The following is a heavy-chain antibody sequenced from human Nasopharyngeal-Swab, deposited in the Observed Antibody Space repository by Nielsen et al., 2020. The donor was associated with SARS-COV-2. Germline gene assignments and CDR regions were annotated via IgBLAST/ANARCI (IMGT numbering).Heavy chain of an antibody. CDR1: GFTYSNFG. D-gene: IGHD1-20*01. J-gene: IGHJ6*02. CDR2: INGSGGTT. CDR3: AKALSANNWNYYYGMDV. V-gene: IGHV3-23*01. Sequence: GESLKISCEASGFTYSNFGMSWVRQAPGKGLEWVSTINGSGGTTYYADSVKGRFTISRDNSKNVLFLQMNSLRDEDTAIYYCAKALSANNWNYYYGMDVWGQGTTVTVSS.